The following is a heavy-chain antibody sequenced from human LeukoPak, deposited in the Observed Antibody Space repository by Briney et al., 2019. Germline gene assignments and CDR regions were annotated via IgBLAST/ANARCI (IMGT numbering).Heavy chain of an antibody. J-gene: IGHJ4*02. D-gene: IGHD6-13*01. Sequence: GASVKVSCKASGYTFTGYYLHWVRQAPGQGLEWMGWINPNSGGTNYAQKFQGRVTMTRDTSISTAYMELSRLRSDDTAVYYCARVEYSSSWYYFDYWGQGTLVTVSS. CDR1: GYTFTGYY. CDR3: ARVEYSSSWYYFDY. CDR2: INPNSGGT. V-gene: IGHV1-2*02.